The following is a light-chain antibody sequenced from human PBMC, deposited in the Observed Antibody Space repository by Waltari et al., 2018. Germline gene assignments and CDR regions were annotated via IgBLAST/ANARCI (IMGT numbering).Light chain of an antibody. J-gene: IGLJ1*01. CDR2: DGT. CDR1: SSDVGGSNY. Sequence: QSALTQPASVSGSPGQSITISCTGTSSDVGGSNYVSWYQQQSGRAPKLVIYDGTSRPSGVSNRFSGSKSGNTASLTISGLQAEDEADYYCGSSVSSYSPDVFGTGTRVTVL. CDR3: GSSVSSYSPDV. V-gene: IGLV2-14*01.